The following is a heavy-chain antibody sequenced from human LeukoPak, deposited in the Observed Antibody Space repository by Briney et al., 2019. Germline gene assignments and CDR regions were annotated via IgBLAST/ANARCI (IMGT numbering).Heavy chain of an antibody. CDR2: IYSSGST. CDR1: GFTLRSNH. D-gene: IGHD6-13*01. CDR3: ARQLVGFDY. J-gene: IGHJ4*02. V-gene: IGHV3-53*01. Sequence: GGSLRLSRPASGFTLRSNHMSWLRPAPGKGLEGVSVIYSSGSTYYADSVKGRFTISRDNSKNTLYLQMNSLRAEDTAVYYCARQLVGFDYWGQGTLVTVSS.